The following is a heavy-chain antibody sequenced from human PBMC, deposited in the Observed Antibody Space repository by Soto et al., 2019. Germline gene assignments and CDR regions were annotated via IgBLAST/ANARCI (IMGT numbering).Heavy chain of an antibody. J-gene: IGHJ6*02. V-gene: IGHV4-39*01. CDR3: ARAGLRLDYYYYGMDV. CDR2: IYYSGST. CDR1: GGATSSSRYF. Sequence: SATLSLTCTGSGGATSSSRYFSGWIRQPPGKGLEWIGSIYYSGSTYYNPSLKSRVTISVDTSKNQFSLKLSSVTAADTAVYYCARAGLRLDYYYYGMDVWGQGTTVT. D-gene: IGHD3-16*01.